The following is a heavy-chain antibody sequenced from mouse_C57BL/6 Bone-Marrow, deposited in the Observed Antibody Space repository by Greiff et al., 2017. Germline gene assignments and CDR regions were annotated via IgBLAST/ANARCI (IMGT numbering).Heavy chain of an antibody. D-gene: IGHD1-1*01. CDR2: IDPSDSYT. V-gene: IGHV1-69*01. CDR1: GYTFTSYW. J-gene: IGHJ2*01. Sequence: QVQLQQPGAELVMPGASVKLSCKASGYTFTSYWMHWVKQRPGQGLEWIGEIDPSDSYTNYKQKFKGKSTLTVDKSSSTAYMQLSSLTSEDSAVYYCATLFYFDYWGQGTTLTVSS. CDR3: ATLFYFDY.